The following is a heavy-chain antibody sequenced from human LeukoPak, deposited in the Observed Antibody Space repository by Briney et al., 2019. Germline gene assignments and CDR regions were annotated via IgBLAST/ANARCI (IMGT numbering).Heavy chain of an antibody. Sequence: SVKVSCKASGGTFSSYAISWVRQAPGQGLEWMGGIIPIFGTANYAQKFQGRVTLTWNTSISTAYMELSSLRYEDAAVYYCVRQTRIAAASMDVWGQGTTVTVSS. V-gene: IGHV1-69*06. CDR3: VRQTRIAAASMDV. CDR1: GGTFSSYA. CDR2: IIPIFGTA. J-gene: IGHJ6*02. D-gene: IGHD6-13*01.